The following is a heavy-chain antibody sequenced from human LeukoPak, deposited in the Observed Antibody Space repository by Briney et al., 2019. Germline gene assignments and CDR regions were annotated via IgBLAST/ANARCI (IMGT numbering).Heavy chain of an antibody. CDR1: GFTFGSFE. J-gene: IGHJ3*02. V-gene: IGHV3-48*03. Sequence: GESLRLSCAASGFTFGSFEMNWVRQAPGKGLEWLSYISSSGSNKYYADSLKGRFTISRDIAKNSLYLQMNSLTAEDTADYYCARDLGDYVGYDAFDIWGQGTRVTVSS. D-gene: IGHD4-17*01. CDR2: ISSSGSNK. CDR3: ARDLGDYVGYDAFDI.